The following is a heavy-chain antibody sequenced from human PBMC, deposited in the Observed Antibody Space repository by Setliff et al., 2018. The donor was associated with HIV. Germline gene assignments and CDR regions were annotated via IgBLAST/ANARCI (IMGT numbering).Heavy chain of an antibody. J-gene: IGHJ4*02. Sequence: SLTCAVYGGSFSGYCWTWIRQTPGKGLEWIGSIAYTGSGYYNSSLKSRVTISVDTSRNECSLKLTSVTAADTAVYYCAREVRWELPQGFDHWGQGSQVTVSS. CDR3: AREVRWELPQGFDH. V-gene: IGHV4-34*01. CDR1: GGSFSGYC. D-gene: IGHD1-26*01. CDR2: IAYTGSG.